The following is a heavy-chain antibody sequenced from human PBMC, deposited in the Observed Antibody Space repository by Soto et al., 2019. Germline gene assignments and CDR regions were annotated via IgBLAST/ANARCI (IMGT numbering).Heavy chain of an antibody. J-gene: IGHJ4*02. CDR3: ATSSDTGYIFDF. V-gene: IGHV3-7*01. CDR1: GFAFSSYW. CDR2: IKKDGSEE. D-gene: IGHD6-6*01. Sequence: GGSLRLSCAASGFAFSSYWMSWVRQAPGKGLEWVANIKKDGSEEYYVDSVKGRFTISRDSAKNSLYLKMNSLRAEDTAVYYCATSSDTGYIFDFWGQGTLVTVSS.